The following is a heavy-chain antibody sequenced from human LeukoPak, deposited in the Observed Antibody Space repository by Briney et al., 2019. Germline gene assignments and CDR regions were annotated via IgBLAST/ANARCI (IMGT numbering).Heavy chain of an antibody. CDR3: ASEWKKYYYGSGSSPLDY. D-gene: IGHD3-10*01. J-gene: IGHJ4*02. CDR1: GGSISSGGYY. V-gene: IGHV4-30-2*01. CDR2: IYHSGST. Sequence: SETLSLTCTVSGGSISSGGYYWSWIRQPPGKGLEWIGYIYHSGSTYYNPSLKSRVTISVDRSKNQFSLKLSSVTAADTAVYYCASEWKKYYYGSGSSPLDYWGQGTLVTVSS.